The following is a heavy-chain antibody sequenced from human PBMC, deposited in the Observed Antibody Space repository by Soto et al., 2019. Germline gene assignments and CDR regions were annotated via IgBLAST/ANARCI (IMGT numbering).Heavy chain of an antibody. J-gene: IGHJ4*02. CDR1: GGSFSVYS. CDR2: INHTGST. Sequence: SDTLSLTCAVYGGSFSVYSWTWIRQPPGTGLEWIWEINHTGSTNYNPSLKSRVTISVDTSKNQFSLKLTSVTAADTAVYYCARAKSRYYYDSSGPFDYWGQGTLVTVSS. V-gene: IGHV4-34*01. CDR3: ARAKSRYYYDSSGPFDY. D-gene: IGHD3-22*01.